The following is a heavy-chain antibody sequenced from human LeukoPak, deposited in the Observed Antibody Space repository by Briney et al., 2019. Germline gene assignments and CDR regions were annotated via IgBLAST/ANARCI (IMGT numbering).Heavy chain of an antibody. CDR2: VSGSGRGENT. J-gene: IGHJ4*02. D-gene: IGHD3-22*01. V-gene: IGHV3-23*01. CDR3: AKDDYYDTSGYRD. Sequence: PGGSLRLSCAASGFTFSSSAMSWVRQAPGKGLEWVSNVSGSGRGENTYYADSVKGRFTISRDNSKNTLYLQMNSLRAEDTAVYYCAKDDYYDTSGYRDWGQGTLVTVSS. CDR1: GFTFSSSA.